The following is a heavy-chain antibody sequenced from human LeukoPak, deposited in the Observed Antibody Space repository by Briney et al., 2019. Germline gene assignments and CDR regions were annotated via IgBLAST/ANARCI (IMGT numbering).Heavy chain of an antibody. CDR1: GGSISSSSYY. Sequence: SETLSLTCTVSGGSISSSSYYWGWIRQPPGKGLEWIGSIYYSGSTYYNPSLKSRVTISVDTSKNQFSLKLSSVTAADTAVYYCARVEMATITVFDYWGQGTLVTVSS. CDR2: IYYSGST. CDR3: ARVEMATITVFDY. D-gene: IGHD5-24*01. J-gene: IGHJ4*02. V-gene: IGHV4-39*07.